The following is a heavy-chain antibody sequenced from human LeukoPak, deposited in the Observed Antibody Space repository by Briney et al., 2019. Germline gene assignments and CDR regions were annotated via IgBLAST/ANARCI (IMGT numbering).Heavy chain of an antibody. D-gene: IGHD2-15*01. Sequence: SQTRSLTWAIAGASVSSSSTAWNWLRQSPSSGLEWLGRTYYRSKWYNDYAVSVKSRITVNPDTSKNQFSLQLNSVTPEDTAVYYCARGGGAFDIWGQGTVVTVSS. J-gene: IGHJ3*02. CDR3: ARGGGAFDI. CDR1: GASVSSSSTA. V-gene: IGHV6-1*01. CDR2: TYYRSKWYN.